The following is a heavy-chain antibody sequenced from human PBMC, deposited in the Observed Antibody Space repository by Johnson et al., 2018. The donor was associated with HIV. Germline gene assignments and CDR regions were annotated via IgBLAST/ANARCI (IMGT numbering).Heavy chain of an antibody. CDR1: GFTFSSYA. CDR2: IYSGGRT. V-gene: IGHV3-23*03. CDR3: AKSPRFTIFGSDAFDI. D-gene: IGHD3-3*01. J-gene: IGHJ3*02. Sequence: EVQLVESGGGLVEPGGSLRLSCAASGFTFSSYAMSWVRQAPGKGLEWVSIIYSGGRTYHADSVKGRFTLSRDNSKNTLYLQMNSLRAEDTAVYYCAKSPRFTIFGSDAFDIWGQGTMVTVSS.